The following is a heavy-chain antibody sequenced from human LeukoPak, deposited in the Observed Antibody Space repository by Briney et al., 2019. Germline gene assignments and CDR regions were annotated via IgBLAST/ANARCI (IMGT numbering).Heavy chain of an antibody. D-gene: IGHD3-22*01. CDR1: GFTFDDYA. V-gene: IGHV3-9*01. CDR2: ISWNSGSI. CDR3: AKDIRYYDSSGYYYYYYGMDV. J-gene: IGHJ6*02. Sequence: PGGSLRLSCAASGFTFDDYAMHWVRQAPGKGLEWVSGISWNSGSIGYADSVKGRFTISRDNAKNSLYLQMNSLRAEDTALYYCAKDIRYYDSSGYYYYYYGMDVWGQGITVTVSS.